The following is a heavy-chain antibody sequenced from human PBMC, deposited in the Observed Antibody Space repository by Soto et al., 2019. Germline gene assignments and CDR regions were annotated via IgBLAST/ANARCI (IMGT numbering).Heavy chain of an antibody. V-gene: IGHV1-69*06. CDR2: IIPIFGTA. D-gene: IGHD4-17*01. CDR3: ARDLGYGDYRDVRYNWFDP. Sequence: GASVKVSCKASGGTFSRYAISWVRQAPGQGLEWMGGIIPIFGTANYAQKFQGRVMITADKSTSTAYMELSSLRSEDTAVYYCARDLGYGDYRDVRYNWFDPWGQGTLVTVSS. J-gene: IGHJ5*02. CDR1: GGTFSRYA.